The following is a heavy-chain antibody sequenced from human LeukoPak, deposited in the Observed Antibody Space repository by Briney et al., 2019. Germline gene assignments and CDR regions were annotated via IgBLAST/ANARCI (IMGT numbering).Heavy chain of an antibody. Sequence: SETLSLTCTVSGGSISSSSYYWGWIRQPPGKGLEWIGSIYYSGSTYYNPSLKSRVTVSVDTSKNQFSLKLSSVTAADTAVYYCARGPVCSSTSCSRGWYFDLWGRGTLVTVSS. CDR3: ARGPVCSSTSCSRGWYFDL. V-gene: IGHV4-39*01. J-gene: IGHJ2*01. CDR1: GGSISSSSYY. CDR2: IYYSGST. D-gene: IGHD2-2*01.